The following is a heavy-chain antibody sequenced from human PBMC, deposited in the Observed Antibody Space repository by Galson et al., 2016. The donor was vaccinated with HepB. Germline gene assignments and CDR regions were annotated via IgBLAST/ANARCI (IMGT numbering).Heavy chain of an antibody. D-gene: IGHD3-10*01. CDR1: GYIFTNHG. CDR3: AIAFGSGSYHQFFYY. J-gene: IGHJ4*02. Sequence: SVKVSCKASGYIFTNHGMSWVRQAPGEGPEWMGWISAYTGGTNLAQKFQGRVTMITDTATSTAYMELRGLRSDDTAVYYCAIAFGSGSYHQFFYYWGQGTLVTVSS. V-gene: IGHV1-18*01. CDR2: ISAYTGGT.